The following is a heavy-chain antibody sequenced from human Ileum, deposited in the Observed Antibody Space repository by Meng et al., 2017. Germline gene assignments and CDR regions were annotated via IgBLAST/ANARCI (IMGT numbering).Heavy chain of an antibody. J-gene: IGHJ4*02. CDR1: GDSIGNSKW. V-gene: IGHV4-4*02. CDR3: ARERIRELGLFDS. D-gene: IGHD3-10*01. CDR2: ISNSGKT. Sequence: QPHLQESGPGLVQPSGNLSLACAVSGDSIGNSKWWSWLRQPPGKGLEWIGEISNSGKTVYSPSLKSRVRISLDKSNNQFSLTLNSVTAADTAMYYCARERIRELGLFDSWGQGTLVTVSS.